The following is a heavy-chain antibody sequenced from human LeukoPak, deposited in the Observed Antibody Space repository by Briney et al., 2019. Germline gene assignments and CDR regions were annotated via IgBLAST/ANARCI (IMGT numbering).Heavy chain of an antibody. CDR2: IYPGDSDT. CDR3: ARLAGVLADGSGSYYSNY. CDR1: GXSFTSYW. D-gene: IGHD3-10*01. J-gene: IGHJ4*02. V-gene: IGHV5-51*01. Sequence: GESLKISCKGSGXSFTSYWIGWVRQLPGKGPEWMGIIYPGDSDTRYSPSFQGQVTISADKSISTAYLQWSSLKASDTAMYYCARLAGVLADGSGSYYSNYWGQGTLVTVSS.